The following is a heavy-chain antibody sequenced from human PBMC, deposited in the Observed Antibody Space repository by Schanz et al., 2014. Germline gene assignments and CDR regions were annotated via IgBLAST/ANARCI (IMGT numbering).Heavy chain of an antibody. CDR2: IIPILDKT. CDR3: ARAPVTVGPYHYYMDV. CDR1: GYTFTSYD. V-gene: IGHV1-69*09. D-gene: IGHD4-17*01. Sequence: QVQLVQSGAEVKKPGASVKVSCKASGYTFTSYDINCVRQAPGQGLEWMGRIIPILDKTNYAQKFQGRVTMTADKSTSTVYMEVSGLRSEDTAVYYCARAPVTVGPYHYYMDVWGKGTTVTVSS. J-gene: IGHJ6*03.